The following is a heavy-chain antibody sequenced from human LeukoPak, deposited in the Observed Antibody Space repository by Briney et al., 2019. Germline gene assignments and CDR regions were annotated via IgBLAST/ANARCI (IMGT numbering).Heavy chain of an antibody. D-gene: IGHD4-11*01. CDR1: GYALTELS. V-gene: IGHV1-24*01. CDR2: FDPEDGET. Sequence: ASVKVSCKVSGYALTELSMHWVRQAPGKGLEWMGGFDPEDGETIYAQKFQGRVTMTEDTSTDTAYMELSSLRSEDTAVYYCATDLAYSNYVGLGRDYWGQGTLVTVSS. J-gene: IGHJ4*02. CDR3: ATDLAYSNYVGLGRDY.